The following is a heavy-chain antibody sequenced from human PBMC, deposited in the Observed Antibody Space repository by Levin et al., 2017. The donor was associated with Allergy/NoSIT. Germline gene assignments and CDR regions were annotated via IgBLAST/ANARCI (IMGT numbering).Heavy chain of an antibody. J-gene: IGHJ6*02. CDR3: ARDPAPYGDYASDGLDV. D-gene: IGHD4-17*01. Sequence: GESLKISCAASGYTFSSYGVHWVRQTPGKGLEWVALIWYDGSDKYYADSVKGRFTISRDNLKNTVYLQMNSLRGEDTAVYYCARDPAPYGDYASDGLDVWGQGTTVAVSS. CDR1: GYTFSSYG. CDR2: IWYDGSDK. V-gene: IGHV3-33*01.